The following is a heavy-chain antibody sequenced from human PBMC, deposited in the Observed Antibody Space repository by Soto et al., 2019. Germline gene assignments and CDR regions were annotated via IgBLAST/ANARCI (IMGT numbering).Heavy chain of an antibody. CDR2: INPNSGGT. J-gene: IGHJ6*02. V-gene: IGHV1-2*02. Sequence: ASVKVSCKASGYTFTGYYMHWVRQAPGQGLEWMGWINPNSGGTNYAQKFQGRVTMTRATSISTAYMELSRLRSDDTAVYYCANCYANYYYYGMDVCGQGNPVTV. D-gene: IGHD2-15*01. CDR1: GYTFTGYY. CDR3: ANCYANYYYYGMDV.